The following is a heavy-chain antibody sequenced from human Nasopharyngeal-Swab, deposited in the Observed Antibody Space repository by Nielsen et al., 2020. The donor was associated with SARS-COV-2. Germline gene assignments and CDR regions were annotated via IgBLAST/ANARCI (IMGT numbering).Heavy chain of an antibody. CDR2: IFSNDEK. Sequence: SGPTLVKPTQTLTLTCTFSGFSLSTSGVGVGWIRQPPGKALEWLAHIFSNDEKSYSTSLKSRLTISKDTSKSQVVLTMTNMDPVDTATYYCARIPRVSSVFGYYYYGMDVWGQGTTVTVSS. J-gene: IGHJ6*02. D-gene: IGHD3-10*01. CDR1: GFSLSTSGVG. CDR3: ARIPRVSSVFGYYYYGMDV. V-gene: IGHV2-26*01.